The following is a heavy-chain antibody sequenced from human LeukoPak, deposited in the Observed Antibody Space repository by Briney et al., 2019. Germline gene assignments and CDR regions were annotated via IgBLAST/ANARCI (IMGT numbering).Heavy chain of an antibody. CDR2: VYTSGST. V-gene: IGHV4-4*07. D-gene: IGHD5-18*01. CDR3: ARGGYTYGHKFGFDI. Sequence: SETLSLTCIVSGDSIGNYYWSWIRQPAGKVLEWIGRVYTSGSTNYNPSLKSRVTLSIDTSKNQYSLKLSSVTAADTAVYYCARGGYTYGHKFGFDIWGQGSMVTVAS. CDR1: GDSIGNYY. J-gene: IGHJ3*02.